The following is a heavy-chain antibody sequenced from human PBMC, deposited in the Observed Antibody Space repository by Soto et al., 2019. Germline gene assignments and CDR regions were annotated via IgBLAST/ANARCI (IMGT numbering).Heavy chain of an antibody. CDR1: AFTFSTYA. CDR3: AKEAYNWNYIRYFDY. J-gene: IGHJ4*02. Sequence: GGSLRLSCDASAFTFSTYAMTWVRQAPGKGLEWVSGITSGGTTYYADSVKDRFTISRDSSKSTLYLQMSSLRAEDTAVYYCAKEAYNWNYIRYFDYWGQGTLVTVSS. CDR2: ITSGGTT. V-gene: IGHV3-23*01. D-gene: IGHD1-7*01.